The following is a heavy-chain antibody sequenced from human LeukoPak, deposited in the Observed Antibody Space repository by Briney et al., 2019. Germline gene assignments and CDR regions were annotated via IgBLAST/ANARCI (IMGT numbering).Heavy chain of an antibody. J-gene: IGHJ3*02. D-gene: IGHD3-22*01. CDR3: ARERIDSSGYSVGDAFDI. Sequence: SETLSLTCTVSGGSISSGGYYWSWIRQHPGKGLEWIGYIYYSGSTYYNPSLKSRVTISVDTSKNQFSLKLSSVTAADTAVYYCARERIDSSGYSVGDAFDIWGQGTMVTVSS. CDR2: IYYSGST. V-gene: IGHV4-31*03. CDR1: GGSISSGGYY.